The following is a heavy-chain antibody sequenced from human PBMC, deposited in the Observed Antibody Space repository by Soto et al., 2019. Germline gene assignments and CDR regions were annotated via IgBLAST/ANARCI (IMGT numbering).Heavy chain of an antibody. CDR2: INPSGGST. V-gene: IGHV1-46*01. Sequence: QVQLVQSGAEVKKPGASVKVSCKASGYTFTSYYMHWVRQAPGQGLEWMGIINPSGGSTSYAQKFQGRVTMTRDTSTSTVYMELSSLRSEDTAVYYCAKESQWLVAGHAFDIWGQGTMVTVSS. CDR3: AKESQWLVAGHAFDI. CDR1: GYTFTSYY. J-gene: IGHJ3*02. D-gene: IGHD6-19*01.